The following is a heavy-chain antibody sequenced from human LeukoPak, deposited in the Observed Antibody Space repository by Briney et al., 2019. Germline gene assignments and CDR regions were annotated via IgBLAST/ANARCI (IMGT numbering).Heavy chain of an antibody. J-gene: IGHJ4*02. CDR3: ARHLGSSWYFDYFDY. Sequence: SETLSLTCTVSGGSISSYYWSWIRQPPGKGLEWIGYIYYSGSTNYNPSLKSRVTISVDTSKNQFSLKLSSVTAADTAVYYCARHLGSSWYFDYFDYWGQGTLVTVSS. V-gene: IGHV4-59*08. CDR1: GGSISSYY. CDR2: IYYSGST. D-gene: IGHD6-13*01.